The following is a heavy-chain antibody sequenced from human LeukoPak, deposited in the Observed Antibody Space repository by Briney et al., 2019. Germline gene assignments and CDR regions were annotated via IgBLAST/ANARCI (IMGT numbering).Heavy chain of an antibody. D-gene: IGHD3-22*01. CDR3: AGGVNYYDSSGYYFSY. J-gene: IGHJ4*02. V-gene: IGHV3-48*03. CDR2: INMSGSSI. CDR1: GFTFSSYE. Sequence: PGGSVRLSCAASGFTFSSYEMNWLRQAPGKGLEWVSYINMSGSSIYYADSVKGRFTISGDNAKNPLYLQMNSLRAEDTAVYYCAGGVNYYDSSGYYFSYWGRGTLVTLS.